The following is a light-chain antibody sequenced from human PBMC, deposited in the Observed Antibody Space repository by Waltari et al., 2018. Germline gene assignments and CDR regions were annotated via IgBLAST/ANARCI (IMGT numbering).Light chain of an antibody. V-gene: IGKV6-21*01. CDR2: DAS. Sequence: EIVLTQSPDFQSVTPKEKVTITCRDSQSIGTSLHWYQKKPDQSPKLLINDASQSFAGVPSRFSGSGSGTDFTLTINSLEAEDAATYYCHQSSNLPYTFGQGTKLEIK. J-gene: IGKJ2*01. CDR1: QSIGTS. CDR3: HQSSNLPYT.